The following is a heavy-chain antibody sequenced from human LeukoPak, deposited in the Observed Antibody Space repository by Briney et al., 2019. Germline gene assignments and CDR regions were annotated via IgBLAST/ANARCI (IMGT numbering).Heavy chain of an antibody. Sequence: GGSLRLSCAASGFTFSSYAMSWVRQAPGKGLEWGLAISGSGGSTDYADSVKGRFTISRDNSKNTLYLQMDSLRAEDTAVYYCAKAYYDFWSGYFDYWGQGTLVTVSS. D-gene: IGHD3-3*01. V-gene: IGHV3-23*01. CDR2: ISGSGGST. J-gene: IGHJ4*02. CDR3: AKAYYDFWSGYFDY. CDR1: GFTFSSYA.